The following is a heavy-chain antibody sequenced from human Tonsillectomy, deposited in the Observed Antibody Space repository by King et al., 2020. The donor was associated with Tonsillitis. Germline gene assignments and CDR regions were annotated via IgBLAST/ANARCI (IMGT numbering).Heavy chain of an antibody. CDR3: ARAVGRMQRYEQWQVVPDSFDY. Sequence: VQLVESGPEVKKPGASVRLSCKASGYTFTSYFLHWVRQAPGQGLEWMGIINPSGGSTSYAQKFQGRLTMTRDTSTSTVYMELSSLRSEDTAVYYCARAVGRMQRYEQWQVVPDSFDYWGQGTLVTFSS. V-gene: IGHV1-46*01. D-gene: IGHD6-19*01. CDR2: INPSGGST. J-gene: IGHJ4*02. CDR1: GYTFTSYF.